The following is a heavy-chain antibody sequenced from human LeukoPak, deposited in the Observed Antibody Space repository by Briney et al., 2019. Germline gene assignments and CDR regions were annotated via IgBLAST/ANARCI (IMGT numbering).Heavy chain of an antibody. J-gene: IGHJ5*02. CDR1: GGSISSSSYY. CDR2: IFYSGRT. Sequence: SETLSLTCTVSGGSISSSSYYWGWIRQPPGKGLEWIGSIFYSGRTYYNPSLKSRVTMSVDTSKNQFSLKLSSVTAADTAVYYCARQVGMTAAAVHDPWGQGTLVTVSS. D-gene: IGHD6-25*01. V-gene: IGHV4-39*01. CDR3: ARQVGMTAAAVHDP.